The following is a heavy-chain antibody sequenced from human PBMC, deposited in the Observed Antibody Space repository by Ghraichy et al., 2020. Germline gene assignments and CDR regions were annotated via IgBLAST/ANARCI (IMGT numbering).Heavy chain of an antibody. CDR3: ARDRDGGSYFPSDC. D-gene: IGHD1-26*01. J-gene: IGHJ4*02. Sequence: GGSLRLSCSASGFTFSGHWMHWVRQAPGKGLVWVSRIKDDGSHTDYADSVKGRITISRDNAKNTVHLQMNSLRVEDTGVYYCARDRDGGSYFPSDCWGQGTLVTVSS. CDR2: IKDDGSHT. V-gene: IGHV3-74*01. CDR1: GFTFSGHW.